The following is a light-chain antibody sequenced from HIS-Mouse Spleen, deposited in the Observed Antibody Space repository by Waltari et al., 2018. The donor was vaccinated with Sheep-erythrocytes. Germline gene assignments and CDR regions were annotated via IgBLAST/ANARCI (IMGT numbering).Light chain of an antibody. Sequence: EIVMTQSPATLSVSPGERATLSCRASQSVSSNLAWYQQKPGQAPRLLIYGASTRATCMPARVHGSGSGTRVPLTHHSNQSEGFGGYYWPQVNNRAPLNFGPGTKVEIK. CDR1: QSVSSN. CDR2: GAS. CDR3: PQVNNRAPLN. J-gene: IGKJ1*01. V-gene: IGKV3-15*01.